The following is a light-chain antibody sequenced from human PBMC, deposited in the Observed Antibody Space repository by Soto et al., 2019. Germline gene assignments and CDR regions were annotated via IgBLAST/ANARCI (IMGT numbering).Light chain of an antibody. CDR3: QQYDKWPPYT. Sequence: EIVMRQSPATLSVSPGERATLSCRASQSVSSNLVWYQQKPGQAPRLLIYGASTRATGIPARFSGSGSGTEFTLTISSLQSEDFAVYYCQQYDKWPPYTFGQGTKVDIK. J-gene: IGKJ1*01. V-gene: IGKV3-15*01. CDR2: GAS. CDR1: QSVSSN.